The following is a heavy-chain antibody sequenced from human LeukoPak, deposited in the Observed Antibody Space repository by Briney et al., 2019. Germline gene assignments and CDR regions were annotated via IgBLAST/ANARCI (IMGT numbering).Heavy chain of an antibody. Sequence: GGSLRPSCAASGFTFSSYGMHWVRQAPGKGLEWVAVISYDGSDKYYADSVKGRFTISRDNSKNTLYLQMNSLRAEDTAVYYCAKDRFFHDSSGFVYFQHWGQGTLVTVSS. V-gene: IGHV3-30*18. D-gene: IGHD3-22*01. J-gene: IGHJ1*01. CDR3: AKDRFFHDSSGFVYFQH. CDR1: GFTFSSYG. CDR2: ISYDGSDK.